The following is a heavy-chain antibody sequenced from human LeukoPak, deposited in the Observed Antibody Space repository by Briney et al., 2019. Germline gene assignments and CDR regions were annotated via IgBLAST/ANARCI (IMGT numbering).Heavy chain of an antibody. CDR1: GFTFSSYE. D-gene: IGHD6-13*01. J-gene: IGHJ4*02. Sequence: PGGSLRLSCAASGFTFSSYEMNWVRQAPGKGLEWVPYISSSGSTIYYADSVKGRFTISRDNAKNSLYLQMNSLRAEDTAVYYCARAGYNFDYWGQGTLVTVSS. CDR3: ARAGYNFDY. CDR2: ISSSGSTI. V-gene: IGHV3-48*03.